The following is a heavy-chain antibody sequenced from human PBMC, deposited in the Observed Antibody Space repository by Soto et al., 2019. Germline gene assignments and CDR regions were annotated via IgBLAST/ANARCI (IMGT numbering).Heavy chain of an antibody. CDR3: ARDQGVAAAGITWFDP. CDR1: GASMNSYH. D-gene: IGHD6-13*01. V-gene: IGHV4-4*07. CDR2: IHSSGST. J-gene: IGHJ5*02. Sequence: ETLSLTCTVSGASMNSYHWSWIRQPAGKGLEWIGHIHSSGSTNYNPSLKSRVTMSVDTSKNQFSLRLMSLTAADTAVYYCARDQGVAAAGITWFDPWGQGSLVTVSS.